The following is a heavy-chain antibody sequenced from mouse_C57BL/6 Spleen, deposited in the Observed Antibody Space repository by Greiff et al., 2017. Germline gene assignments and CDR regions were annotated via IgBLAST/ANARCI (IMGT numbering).Heavy chain of an antibody. CDR3: ARGITTVVATGYFAY. J-gene: IGHJ2*01. D-gene: IGHD1-1*01. CDR2: IDPSDSET. CDR1: GYTFTSYW. V-gene: IGHV1-52*01. Sequence: QVQLQQPGAELVRPGSSVKLSCKASGYTFTSYWMHWVKQRPIQGLEWIGNIDPSDSETHYNQKFKDKATLTVDKSSSTAYMQLSSLTAEDSAVYYCARGITTVVATGYFAYWGQGTTLTVSS.